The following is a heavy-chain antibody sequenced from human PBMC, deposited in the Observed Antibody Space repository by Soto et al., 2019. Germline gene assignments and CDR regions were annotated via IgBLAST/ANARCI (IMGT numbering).Heavy chain of an antibody. CDR3: ARAGGSDYRYYYCYGMDI. CDR1: GFTFSSYA. Sequence: GGSLRLSCAASGFTFSSYAMHWVRQAPGKGLEWVAVISYDGSNKYYADSVKGRFTISRDNSKNTLHLQMNSLRAEDTAVYYCARAGGSDYRYYYCYGMDIWGQGTTVAVSS. CDR2: ISYDGSNK. J-gene: IGHJ6*02. V-gene: IGHV3-30-3*01. D-gene: IGHD1-26*01.